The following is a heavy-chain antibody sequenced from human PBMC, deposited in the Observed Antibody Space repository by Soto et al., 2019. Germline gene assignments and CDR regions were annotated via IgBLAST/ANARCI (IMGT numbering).Heavy chain of an antibody. CDR1: GFTFSAYW. Sequence: GGSLRLSCSVSGFTFSAYWMHWVRQVPGKGLTWVSRISDDGSTATYADSVKGRFVISRDNAKNSLYLEMNTLRADDSGLYYCARGPRVSSTGTGAHWGRGTLVTSPQ. D-gene: IGHD1-1*01. CDR3: ARGPRVSSTGTGAH. J-gene: IGHJ4*02. CDR2: ISDDGSTA. V-gene: IGHV3-74*01.